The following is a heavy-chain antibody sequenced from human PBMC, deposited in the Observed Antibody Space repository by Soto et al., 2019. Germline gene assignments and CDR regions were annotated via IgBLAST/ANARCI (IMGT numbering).Heavy chain of an antibody. Sequence: SETLSLTCAVSGGSISSSNWWSCVRQPPGKGLEWIGEIYYSGSTYYNPSLKSRVTISVDTSKNQFSLKLSSVTAADTAVYYCARPGNYGSGSYLYYLDYWGQGTLVTVSS. J-gene: IGHJ4*02. CDR3: ARPGNYGSGSYLYYLDY. CDR2: IYYSGST. D-gene: IGHD3-10*01. V-gene: IGHV4-4*02. CDR1: GGSISSSNW.